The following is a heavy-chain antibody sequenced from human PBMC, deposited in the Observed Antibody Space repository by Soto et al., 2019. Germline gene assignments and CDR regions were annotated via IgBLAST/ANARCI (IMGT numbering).Heavy chain of an antibody. CDR2: ISAYNGNT. V-gene: IGHV1-18*01. D-gene: IGHD6-13*01. Sequence: GAPVKVSCKASGYTFTSYCSSWARQAPGQGLEWMGWISAYNGNTNYAQKLQGRVTMTTDTSTSTAYMELRSLRSDDTAVYYCARDTTRIAAAGTGYWGQGTLVTVSS. CDR1: GYTFTSYC. J-gene: IGHJ4*02. CDR3: ARDTTRIAAAGTGY.